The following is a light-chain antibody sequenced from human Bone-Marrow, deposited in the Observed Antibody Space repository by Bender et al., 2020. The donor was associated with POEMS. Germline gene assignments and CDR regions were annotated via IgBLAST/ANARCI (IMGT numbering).Light chain of an antibody. CDR2: DTA. Sequence: QSVLTQPPSVSAAPGQKVTLSCSGSSSNIGSNYVSWYQQLPGTAPKLLIYDTAKRPSGIPDRFSGSKSGTSATLGITGLQTGDEADYYCATWDSSLSAVVFGGGTKLTVL. J-gene: IGLJ2*01. V-gene: IGLV1-51*01. CDR3: ATWDSSLSAVV. CDR1: SSNIGSNY.